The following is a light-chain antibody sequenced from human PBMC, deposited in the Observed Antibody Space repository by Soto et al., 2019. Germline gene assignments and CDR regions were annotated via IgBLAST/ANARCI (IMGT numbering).Light chain of an antibody. CDR1: QSISTY. J-gene: IGKJ4*01. CDR3: QQSFNTLT. Sequence: DIQMTQSPSSLSASVGDRVTITCRASQSISTYVSWCQHRPGKAPKLLIYSASTLQSGVPPRFSGSGSGTDFTLTISSLQPEDFATYYCQQSFNTLTFGGGTKVEIE. V-gene: IGKV1-39*01. CDR2: SAS.